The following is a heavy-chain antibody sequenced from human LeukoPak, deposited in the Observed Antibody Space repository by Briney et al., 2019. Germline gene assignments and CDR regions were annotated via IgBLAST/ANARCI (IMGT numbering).Heavy chain of an antibody. CDR2: IWYDGSNK. V-gene: IGHV3-33*01. CDR3: ARDNERQLWSHEIDAFDI. CDR1: GFTFSSYG. J-gene: IGHJ3*02. Sequence: PGGSLRLSCAASGFTFSSYGMHWVRQAPGKGLEWVAVIWYDGSNKYYADSVKGRFTISRDNSKNTLYLQMNSLRAEDTAVYYCARDNERQLWSHEIDAFDIWGKGTMVTVSS. D-gene: IGHD5-18*01.